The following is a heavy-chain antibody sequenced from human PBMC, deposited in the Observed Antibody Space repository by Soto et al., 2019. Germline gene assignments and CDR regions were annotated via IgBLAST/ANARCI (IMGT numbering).Heavy chain of an antibody. CDR1: GGTFNSYA. J-gene: IGHJ5*02. CDR3: ARDSAGLFDP. CDR2: IIPIFGTA. Sequence: SVKVSCKASGGTFNSYAMSWVRQAPGQGLEWMGGIIPIFGTANYAQKFQGRVTITADESTSTAYMELSSLRSEDTAVYYCARDSAGLFDPWGQGTLVTVSS. D-gene: IGHD6-13*01. V-gene: IGHV1-69*13.